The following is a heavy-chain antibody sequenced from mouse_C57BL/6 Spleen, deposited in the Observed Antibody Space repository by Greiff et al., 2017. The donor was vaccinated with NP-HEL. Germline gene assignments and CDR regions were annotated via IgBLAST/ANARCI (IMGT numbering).Heavy chain of an antibody. V-gene: IGHV5-4*01. J-gene: IGHJ1*03. Sequence: EVQVVESGGGLVKPGGSLKLSCAASGFTFSSYAMSWVRQTPEKRLEWVATISDGGSYTYYPDNVKGRFTISRDNAKNNLYLQMSHLKSEDTAMYYCAREGAYGSSYWYFDVWGTGTTVTVSS. CDR1: GFTFSSYA. D-gene: IGHD1-1*01. CDR2: ISDGGSYT. CDR3: AREGAYGSSYWYFDV.